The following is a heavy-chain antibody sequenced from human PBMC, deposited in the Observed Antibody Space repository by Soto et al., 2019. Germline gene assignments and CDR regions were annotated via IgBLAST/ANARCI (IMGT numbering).Heavy chain of an antibody. CDR1: GYTFTSYG. Sequence: ASVKVSCKASGYTFTSYGISWVRQAPGQGLEWMGWISAYNGNTNYAQKLQGRVTMTTDTSTSTAYMELRSLRSDDTAVYYCARDLNIVATTRDAFDIWGHGTMVTVSS. V-gene: IGHV1-18*01. CDR2: ISAYNGNT. CDR3: ARDLNIVATTRDAFDI. J-gene: IGHJ3*02. D-gene: IGHD5-12*01.